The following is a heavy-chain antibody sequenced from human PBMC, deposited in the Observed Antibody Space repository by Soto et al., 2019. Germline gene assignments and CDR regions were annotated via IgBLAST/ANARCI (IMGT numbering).Heavy chain of an antibody. Sequence: QVQLVESGGGVVQPGRSLRLSCAASGFTFSSYGMHWVRQAPGKGLEWVAVISYDGSNKYYADSVKGRFTISRDNSKNTLYLQMNSLRAEDTAVYYCAKDPHGGNLLLGFDYWGQGTLVTVSS. D-gene: IGHD2-15*01. J-gene: IGHJ4*02. CDR1: GFTFSSYG. V-gene: IGHV3-30*18. CDR2: ISYDGSNK. CDR3: AKDPHGGNLLLGFDY.